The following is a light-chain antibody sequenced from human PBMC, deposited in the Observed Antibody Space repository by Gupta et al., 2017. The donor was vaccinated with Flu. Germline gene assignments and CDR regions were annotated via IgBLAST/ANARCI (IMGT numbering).Light chain of an antibody. V-gene: IGKV3-20*01. CDR1: QRVEINY. CDR2: AAS. J-gene: IGKJ2*01. CDR3: QHKDSPPWS. Sequence: GTLFLSPGDSATRSCRASQRVEINYLAWYQQKPGQAPRLLIYAASTRATGIPDRFSGSGSGTEFTLTISRREPEDFAVYDCQHKDSPPWSFGQRTKVEIK.